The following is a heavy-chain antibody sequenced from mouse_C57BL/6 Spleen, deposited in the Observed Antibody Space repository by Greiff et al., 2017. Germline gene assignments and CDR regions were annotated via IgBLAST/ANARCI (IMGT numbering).Heavy chain of an antibody. Sequence: ESGPGLVKPSQSLSLTCSVTGYSITSGYYWNWIRQFPGNKLEWMGYISYDGSNNYNPSLKNRISITRDTSKNQFFLKLNSVTTEDTATYYCAREGSHEYFDVWGTGTTVTVSS. V-gene: IGHV3-6*01. CDR3: AREGSHEYFDV. CDR2: ISYDGSN. J-gene: IGHJ1*03. CDR1: GYSITSGYY.